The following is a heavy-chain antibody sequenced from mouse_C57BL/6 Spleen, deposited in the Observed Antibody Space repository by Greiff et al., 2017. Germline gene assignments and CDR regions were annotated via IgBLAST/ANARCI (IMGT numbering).Heavy chain of an antibody. CDR2: ISDGGSYT. V-gene: IGHV5-4*01. CDR3: ARGFYYGSSDNYYAMDY. D-gene: IGHD1-1*01. J-gene: IGHJ4*01. CDR1: GFTFSSYA. Sequence: EVQLVESGGGLVKPGGSLKLSCAASGFTFSSYAMSWVRQTPEKRLEWVATISDGGSYTYYPDNVKGRFTISRDNAKNNLYLQMSHLKSEDTAMYYCARGFYYGSSDNYYAMDYWGQGTSVTVSS.